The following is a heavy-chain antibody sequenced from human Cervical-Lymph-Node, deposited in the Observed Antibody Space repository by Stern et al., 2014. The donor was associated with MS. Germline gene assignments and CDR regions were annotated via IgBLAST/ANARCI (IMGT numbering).Heavy chain of an antibody. CDR2: ISSSSSTI. J-gene: IGHJ5*02. CDR3: ARDRWITIFGVAPPYNWFDP. V-gene: IGHV3-48*02. Sequence: QLVQSGGGLVQPGGSLRLSCAASGFTFSSYSMNWVRQAPGKGLEWVSYISSSSSTIYYAASVKGRFTISRDNAKKSVYLQMNSLMDEDTAVYYCARDRWITIFGVAPPYNWFDPWGQGTLVTVSS. CDR1: GFTFSSYS. D-gene: IGHD3-3*01.